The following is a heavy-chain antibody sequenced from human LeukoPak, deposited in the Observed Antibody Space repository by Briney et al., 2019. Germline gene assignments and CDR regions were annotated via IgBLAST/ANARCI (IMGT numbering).Heavy chain of an antibody. D-gene: IGHD6-13*01. CDR2: IIPIFGTA. V-gene: IGHV1-69*06. J-gene: IGHJ3*02. CDR1: GGTFSSYA. CDR3: AREYSSSWLDIHDAFDI. Sequence: SVKVSCKASGGTFSSYAISWVRQAPGQRLEWMGGIIPIFGTANYAQKFQGRVTITADKSTSTAYMELSSLRSEDTAVYYCAREYSSSWLDIHDAFDIWGQGTMVTVSS.